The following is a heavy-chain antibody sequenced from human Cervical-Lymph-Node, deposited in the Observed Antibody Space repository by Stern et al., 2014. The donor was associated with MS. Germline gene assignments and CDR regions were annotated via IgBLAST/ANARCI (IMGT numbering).Heavy chain of an antibody. V-gene: IGHV1-18*01. CDR2: INTYNGDT. Sequence: EQLVQSGAEVKKPGASVKVSCKASGYTFTNYGISWVRQAPGQGLEWMGWINTYNGDTNYAQNLHGSATMTTETSTSTACTELRSLRSDDTAVYYCAREWELRYWGQGTLVTVSS. CDR3: AREWELRY. CDR1: GYTFTNYG. D-gene: IGHD1-26*01. J-gene: IGHJ4*02.